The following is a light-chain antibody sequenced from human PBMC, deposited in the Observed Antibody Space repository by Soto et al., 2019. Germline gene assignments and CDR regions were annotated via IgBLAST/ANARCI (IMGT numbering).Light chain of an antibody. CDR3: QQCGYSWS. CDR1: QNIGTW. CDR2: DAS. Sequence: DIRMTQSPSTLSASVGDRVTITCRASQNIGTWLAWYQQKPGKAPDLLIYDASTLESGVPSRFSGSGSGTEFTLTISSLQPGDLATYYCQQCGYSWSFGQGTKVEIK. V-gene: IGKV1-5*01. J-gene: IGKJ1*01.